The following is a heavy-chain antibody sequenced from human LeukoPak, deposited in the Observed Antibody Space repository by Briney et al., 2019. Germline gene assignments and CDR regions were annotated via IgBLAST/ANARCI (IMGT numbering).Heavy chain of an antibody. CDR2: ISAYNGNT. D-gene: IGHD3-10*02. Sequence: VASVKVSCKASGYTFTSYGISWVRQAPGQGLEWMGWISAYNGNTNYAQKLQGRVTMTTDTSTSTAYMELRGLRSDDTAVYYCARTRFGIAQRHYYYYYYMDVWGKGTTVTISS. V-gene: IGHV1-18*01. J-gene: IGHJ6*03. CDR1: GYTFTSYG. CDR3: ARTRFGIAQRHYYYYYYMDV.